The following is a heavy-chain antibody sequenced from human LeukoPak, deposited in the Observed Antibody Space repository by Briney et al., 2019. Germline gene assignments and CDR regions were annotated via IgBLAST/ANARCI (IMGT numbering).Heavy chain of an antibody. Sequence: SETLSLTCTVSGGSISSHYWSWIRQPPGKGLEWIGYIYYSGSTNYNPSLKSRVTKSVDTSKNQFSLKLSSVTAADTAVYYCAREYSEMATTSDAFDIWGQGTMVTVSS. CDR1: GGSISSHY. V-gene: IGHV4-59*11. CDR3: AREYSEMATTSDAFDI. CDR2: IYYSGST. J-gene: IGHJ3*02. D-gene: IGHD5-24*01.